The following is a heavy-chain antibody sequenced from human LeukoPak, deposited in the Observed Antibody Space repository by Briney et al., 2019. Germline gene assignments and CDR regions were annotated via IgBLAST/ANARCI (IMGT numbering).Heavy chain of an antibody. CDR2: INLDGTEE. Sequence: GGSLRLSRAASGFVFSTYWMTWVRQAPGKGLEWVANINLDGTEEHYVDSSLKGRFTISRDNAKNSLYLQMTSLRVEDTAVYYCASGRHDFLHWGQGTLVTVSS. CDR3: ASGRHDFLH. CDR1: GFVFSTYW. D-gene: IGHD3/OR15-3a*01. J-gene: IGHJ4*02. V-gene: IGHV3-7*01.